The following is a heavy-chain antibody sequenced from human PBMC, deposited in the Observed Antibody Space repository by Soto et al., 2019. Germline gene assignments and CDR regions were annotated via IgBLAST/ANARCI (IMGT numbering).Heavy chain of an antibody. CDR3: ARGRGDIVATISLKGYYYGMDV. D-gene: IGHD5-12*01. V-gene: IGHV1-24*01. CDR2: FDPEDGET. Sequence: ASVKVSCKVSGYTLTELSMHWVRQAPGKGLEWMGGFDPEDGETIYAQKFQGRVTMTEDTSTDTAYMELSSLRSEDTAVYYCARGRGDIVATISLKGYYYGMDVWGQAPTVTVSS. CDR1: GYTLTELS. J-gene: IGHJ6*02.